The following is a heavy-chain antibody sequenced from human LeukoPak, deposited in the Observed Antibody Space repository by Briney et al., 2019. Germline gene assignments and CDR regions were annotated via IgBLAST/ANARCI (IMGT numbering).Heavy chain of an antibody. V-gene: IGHV4-59*11. CDR2: IYYSGST. J-gene: IGHJ6*03. CDR3: ARVGRSSSWYRDYYYMDV. CDR1: GGSISSHY. Sequence: SETLSLTCTVSGGSISSHYWSWIRQPPGKGLEWIGYIYYSGSTNYNPSLKSRVTISVDTSKNQFSLKLSSVTAADTAVYYCARVGRSSSWYRDYYYMDVWGKGTTVTVPS. D-gene: IGHD6-13*01.